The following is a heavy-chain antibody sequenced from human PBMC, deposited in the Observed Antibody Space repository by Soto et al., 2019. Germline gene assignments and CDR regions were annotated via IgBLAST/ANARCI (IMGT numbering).Heavy chain of an antibody. CDR2: ISWNSGSI. D-gene: IGHD4-17*01. J-gene: IGHJ4*02. CDR1: GFTFDDYA. Sequence: EVQLVESGGGLVQPGRSLRLSCAASGFTFDDYAMHWVRQAPGKGLEWVSGISWNSGSIGYADSVKGRFTISRDNAKNSLYLQMNSLRAEDTASYYCAKAQSYGDLFDYWGQGTLVTVSS. CDR3: AKAQSYGDLFDY. V-gene: IGHV3-9*01.